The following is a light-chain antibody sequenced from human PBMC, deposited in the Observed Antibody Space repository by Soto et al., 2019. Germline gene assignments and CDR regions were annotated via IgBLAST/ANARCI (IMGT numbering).Light chain of an antibody. Sequence: EIVMTQSPATLSVSPGERDTLSCRASQSVSSSLAWYQQKPGQVPRLLIYGASTRATGIPARFSGSGSGTEFTLTISSLQSEDFAVYYCQQYNNWPRTFGQGTKVEIK. V-gene: IGKV3-15*01. CDR3: QQYNNWPRT. CDR1: QSVSSS. CDR2: GAS. J-gene: IGKJ1*01.